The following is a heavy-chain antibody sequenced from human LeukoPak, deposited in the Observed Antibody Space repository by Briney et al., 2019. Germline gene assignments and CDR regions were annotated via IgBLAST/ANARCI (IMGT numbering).Heavy chain of an antibody. J-gene: IGHJ4*02. CDR1: GGSISSYY. CDR3: ARGLIVPSTIFDY. D-gene: IGHD2-2*01. Sequence: PSETLSLTCTVSGGSISSYYWSWIRQPPGKGLEWIGYIYYSGSTKYNPSLKSRVTMSVDRSENQFSLKLSSVTAEDTAVYYCARGLIVPSTIFDYWGQGALVTVSS. V-gene: IGHV4-59*12. CDR2: IYYSGST.